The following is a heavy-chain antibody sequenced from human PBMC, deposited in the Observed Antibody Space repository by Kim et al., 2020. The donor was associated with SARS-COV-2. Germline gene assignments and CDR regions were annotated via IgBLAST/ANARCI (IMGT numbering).Heavy chain of an antibody. J-gene: IGHJ6*02. CDR1: GFRLDYYG. Sequence: GGSLRLSCTASGFRLDYYGMTWVRQAPGKGLEWVAGSSWNAGSTGYGDSVKGRFIISRDNAKNSLYLQMNSLRAEDTALYYCARDLNEWFGGMSMDVWGQGTTVTVSS. D-gene: IGHD3-10*01. CDR3: ARDLNEWFGGMSMDV. CDR2: SSWNAGST. V-gene: IGHV3-20*04.